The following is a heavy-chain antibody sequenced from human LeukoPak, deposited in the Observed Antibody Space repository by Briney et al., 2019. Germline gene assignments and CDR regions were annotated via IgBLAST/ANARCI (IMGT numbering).Heavy chain of an antibody. J-gene: IGHJ5*02. D-gene: IGHD2-2*01. V-gene: IGHV3-23*01. Sequence: GGSLRLSCAASGFTFSSYAMSWVRQAPGKGLEWVSAIIGSGGSTYYADSVKGRFTISRDNSKNTLYLQMNSLRAEDTAVYYCAKDWRYCSSTSCSNWFDPWGQGTLVTVSS. CDR1: GFTFSSYA. CDR2: IIGSGGST. CDR3: AKDWRYCSSTSCSNWFDP.